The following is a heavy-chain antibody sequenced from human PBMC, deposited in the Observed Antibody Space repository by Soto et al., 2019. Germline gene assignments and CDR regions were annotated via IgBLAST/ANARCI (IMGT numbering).Heavy chain of an antibody. CDR1: GFTFSSYA. CDR2: ISGSGGST. D-gene: IGHD3-22*01. CDR3: AKEGMYYYDSSGYPPHFAY. V-gene: IGHV3-23*01. J-gene: IGHJ4*02. Sequence: GGSLRLSCAASGFTFSSYAMSWVRQAPGKGLEWVSAISGSGGSTYYADSVKGRFTISRDNSKNTLYLQMNSLRAEDTAVYYCAKEGMYYYDSSGYPPHFAYWGQGTLVTVSS.